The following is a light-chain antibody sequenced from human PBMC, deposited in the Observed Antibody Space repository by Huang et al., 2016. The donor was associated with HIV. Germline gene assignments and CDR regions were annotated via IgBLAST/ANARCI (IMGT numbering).Light chain of an antibody. Sequence: DVQMTQSPSTLAASVGDSATITCRASQSISKWLAWYQRKPGNAPKLLIYEASTLQSGVPSRFSGRRSRTEFTLAISALQPDDSATYYCQHHNNYPLTFGLGTKLEIK. CDR1: QSISKW. CDR2: EAS. V-gene: IGKV1-5*01. CDR3: QHHNNYPLT. J-gene: IGKJ2*01.